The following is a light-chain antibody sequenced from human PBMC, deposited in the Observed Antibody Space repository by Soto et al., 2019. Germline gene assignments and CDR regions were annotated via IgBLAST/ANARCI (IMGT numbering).Light chain of an antibody. CDR1: QSVRSN. J-gene: IGKJ4*01. Sequence: EIVMTQSPATLSVSPGERATLSCRASQSVRSNLAWYQQKPGQAPRLFMYGASTRATVVPARFSGSGSGTVFTLTISSLQSEDFAVYYCQQYNNWPLTFGGGTKVEIK. CDR3: QQYNNWPLT. V-gene: IGKV3-15*01. CDR2: GAS.